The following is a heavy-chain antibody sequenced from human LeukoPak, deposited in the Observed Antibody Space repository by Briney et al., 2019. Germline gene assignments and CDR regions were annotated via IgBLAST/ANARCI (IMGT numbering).Heavy chain of an antibody. CDR3: AKDGEYGMDV. CDR1: EFTFDDYT. Sequence: GGSLRLSCAASEFTFDDYTMHWVRQAPGKGLEWVSLISWDGGSTYYANSVKGRFTISRDNSKNSLYLQMNSLRTGDTALYYCAKDGEYGMDVWGQGTTVTVSS. J-gene: IGHJ6*02. V-gene: IGHV3-43*01. CDR2: ISWDGGST. D-gene: IGHD3-10*01.